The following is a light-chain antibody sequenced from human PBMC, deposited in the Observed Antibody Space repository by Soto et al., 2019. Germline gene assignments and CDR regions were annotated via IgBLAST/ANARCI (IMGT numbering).Light chain of an antibody. J-gene: IGLJ3*02. V-gene: IGLV2-14*01. CDR3: TSYTRSSTRV. Sequence: QSALTQPASVSGSPGQSITISCTGTSSDVGGYNYVSWYQQQQGKAPKLMIYEVSNRPSGVSNRFSGSKSGNTASLTISGLQAEDEADYYCTSYTRSSTRVFGGGTKVTVL. CDR1: SSDVGGYNY. CDR2: EVS.